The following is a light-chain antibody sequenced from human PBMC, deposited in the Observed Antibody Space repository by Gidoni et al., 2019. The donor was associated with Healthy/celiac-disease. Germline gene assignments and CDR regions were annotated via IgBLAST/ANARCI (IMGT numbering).Light chain of an antibody. CDR2: RNN. V-gene: IGLV1-47*01. CDR3: AAWDDSLSGYV. J-gene: IGLJ1*01. Sequence: SVPTQPPSASGPPGQGVTISCSGSSSNTGSNYVYWYQQLPGTAPKLLIYRNNQRPSGVPDRFSGSKSGTSASLAISGLRSEDEADYYCAAWDDSLSGYVFGTGTKVTVL. CDR1: SSNTGSNY.